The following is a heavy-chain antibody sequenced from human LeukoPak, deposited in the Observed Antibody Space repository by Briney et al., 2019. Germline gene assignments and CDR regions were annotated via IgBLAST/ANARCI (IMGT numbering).Heavy chain of an antibody. J-gene: IGHJ5*02. Sequence: PGGSLRLSCAASGISFSAHGMHWVRQAPGKGLEWVAIIRFDGSNIHYADSVKGRFTISRDNSKNTLSLQMNSLRAADTAVYYCAKGGLRDGYSYASWGQGTLITVSS. CDR2: IRFDGSNI. D-gene: IGHD5-24*01. CDR1: GISFSAHG. CDR3: AKGGLRDGYSYAS. V-gene: IGHV3-30*02.